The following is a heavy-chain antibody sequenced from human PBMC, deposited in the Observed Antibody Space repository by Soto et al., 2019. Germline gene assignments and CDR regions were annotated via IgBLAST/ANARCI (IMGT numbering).Heavy chain of an antibody. CDR1: GFTFSSYA. D-gene: IGHD3-3*01. CDR2: ISGSGVST. J-gene: IGHJ4*02. CDR3: AKETTYYDFWSGYQIDY. V-gene: IGHV3-23*01. Sequence: GGSLRLSCAASGFTFSSYAMSWVRQAPGKGLEWVSAISGSGVSTYYADSVKGRFTNSRDNSKNTLYLQMNSLRAEDTAVYYCAKETTYYDFWSGYQIDYWGQGTLVTVSS.